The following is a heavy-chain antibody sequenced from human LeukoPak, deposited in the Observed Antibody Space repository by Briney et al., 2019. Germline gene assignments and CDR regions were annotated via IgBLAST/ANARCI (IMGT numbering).Heavy chain of an antibody. D-gene: IGHD4-23*01. CDR1: GCSISSYY. Sequence: SETLSLTCTVSGCSISSYYWNWIRQPPGKGLEWIGYIYYSGSTNYNPSLKSRVTISVNTSKNQFSLKLISMTAADTAVYYRSRDLSGGNSGWFDPGGHGTLVTV. J-gene: IGHJ5*02. CDR2: IYYSGST. V-gene: IGHV4-59*01. CDR3: SRDLSGGNSGWFDP.